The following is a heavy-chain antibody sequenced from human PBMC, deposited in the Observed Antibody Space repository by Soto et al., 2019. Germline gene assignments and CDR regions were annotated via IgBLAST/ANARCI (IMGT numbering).Heavy chain of an antibody. D-gene: IGHD3-16*01. J-gene: IGHJ4*02. Sequence: ASVKVSCKASGGTFSSYAISWVRQAPGQGLEWMGGSIPIFGTANYAQKFQGRVTITADESTSTAYMELRNLRSEDTAVYYSARGGGHLDYWGQGTLVTVSS. CDR3: ARGGGHLDY. V-gene: IGHV1-69*13. CDR2: SIPIFGTA. CDR1: GGTFSSYA.